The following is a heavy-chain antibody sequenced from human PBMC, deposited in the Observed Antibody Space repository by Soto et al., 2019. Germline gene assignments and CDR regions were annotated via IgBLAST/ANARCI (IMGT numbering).Heavy chain of an antibody. CDR1: GDTFSSYT. V-gene: IGHV1-69*02. D-gene: IGHD3-22*01. J-gene: IGHJ4*02. Sequence: SVKVSCKASGDTFSSYTISWVRQAPGQGLEWMGRIIPILGIANYAQKFQGRATITADKSTSTAYMELSSLRSEGTAVYYCAMPDDSSGYYSDWGQGTLVTVSS. CDR3: AMPDDSSGYYSD. CDR2: IIPILGIA.